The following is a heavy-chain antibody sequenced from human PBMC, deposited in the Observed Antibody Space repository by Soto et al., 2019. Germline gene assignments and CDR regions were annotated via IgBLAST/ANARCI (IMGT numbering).Heavy chain of an antibody. CDR3: ARHRYGSGNYYNEDY. Sequence: GESLKISCKGSGYSFAGYWITWVRQKPGKGLEWMGRIDPSDSQTYYSPSFRGHVTISVTKSITTVFLQWSSLRASDTAMYYCARHRYGSGNYYNEDYWGQGTLVTVSS. J-gene: IGHJ4*02. CDR1: GYSFAGYW. D-gene: IGHD3-10*01. CDR2: IDPSDSQT. V-gene: IGHV5-10-1*01.